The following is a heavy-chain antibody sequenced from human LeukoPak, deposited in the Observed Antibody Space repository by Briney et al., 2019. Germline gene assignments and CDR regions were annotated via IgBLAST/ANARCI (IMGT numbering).Heavy chain of an antibody. D-gene: IGHD6-19*01. J-gene: IGHJ4*02. CDR2: IRSKANSYAT. Sequence: GGSLRLSCAASGFTFSGSAMHWVRQASGKGLEWVGRIRSKANSYATAYAASVKGRFTISRDDSKDTAYLQMNSLKTEDTAVYYCTRHEDAVAGTNYWGQGTLVTVSS. CDR1: GFTFSGSA. CDR3: TRHEDAVAGTNY. V-gene: IGHV3-73*01.